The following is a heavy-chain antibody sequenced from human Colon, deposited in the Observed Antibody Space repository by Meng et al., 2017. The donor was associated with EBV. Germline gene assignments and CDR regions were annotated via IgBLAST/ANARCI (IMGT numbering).Heavy chain of an antibody. J-gene: IGHJ5*02. CDR2: IYHSGST. CDR3: AKVQSSGRFSWFDP. Sequence: QVHPQGSGPGLRKPSAPLSLPCAVSGGSISSYNWWSWVRLAPGKGLEWIGEIYHSGSTNSNPSLRSRLTLSVDKSKNQISLKLTSVTAADTALYYCAKVQSSGRFSWFDPWGQGTLVTVSS. CDR1: GGSISSYNW. V-gene: IGHV4-4*02. D-gene: IGHD3-10*01.